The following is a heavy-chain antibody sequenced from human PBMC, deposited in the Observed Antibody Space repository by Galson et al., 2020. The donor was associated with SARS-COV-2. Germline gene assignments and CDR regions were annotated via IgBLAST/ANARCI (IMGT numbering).Heavy chain of an antibody. CDR3: SREGWQGGY. D-gene: IGHD6-19*01. CDR2: IKGDGSET. Sequence: GGSLRLSCEVSGFTFNDFWMSWFRQAPGKGLEWVANIKGDGSETNYADFVKGRFSISRDNAANSLYLQMNSLRVEDSAVYYCSREGWQGGYWGQGSRVTVSS. CDR1: GFTFNDFW. J-gene: IGHJ4*02. V-gene: IGHV3-7*01.